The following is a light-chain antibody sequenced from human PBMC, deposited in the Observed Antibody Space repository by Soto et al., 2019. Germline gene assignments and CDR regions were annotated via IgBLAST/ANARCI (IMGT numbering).Light chain of an antibody. CDR3: QQYGGTPST. V-gene: IGKV3-20*01. Sequence: EIVLTQSPGTLSLSPGERATLSCRTSQNVNSYLAWYQQKPGQAPRLLIYGAFSRATGIPDRFSGSGSGTDFTLTISRLEPEDSAVYSCQQYGGTPSTFGQGTKLEIK. J-gene: IGKJ2*01. CDR2: GAF. CDR1: QNVNSY.